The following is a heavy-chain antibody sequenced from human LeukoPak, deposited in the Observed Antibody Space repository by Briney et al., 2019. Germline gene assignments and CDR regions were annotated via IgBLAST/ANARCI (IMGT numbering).Heavy chain of an antibody. CDR1: GFTFSSYS. Sequence: GGSLRLSCAASGFTFSSYSMNWVRQAPGKGLEWVSSISSSSSYIYYADSLKGRFTISRDNAKNSLYLQMNSLRAEDTAVYYCARDPYSSLFDYWGQGTLVTVSS. CDR3: ARDPYSSLFDY. J-gene: IGHJ4*02. D-gene: IGHD4-11*01. V-gene: IGHV3-21*01. CDR2: ISSSSSYI.